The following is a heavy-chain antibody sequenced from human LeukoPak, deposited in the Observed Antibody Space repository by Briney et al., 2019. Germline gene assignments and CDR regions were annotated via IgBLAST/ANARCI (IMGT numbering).Heavy chain of an antibody. Sequence: ASVKVSCKASGYTFTSYGISWVRQAPGQGLEWMGWISAYNGNTNYAQKLQGRVTMTTDTSTSTAYMELRSLRSDDTAVYYCARAYLGYCSSTSCSPYYYYMDVRGKGTTVTVSS. J-gene: IGHJ6*03. D-gene: IGHD2-2*01. CDR1: GYTFTSYG. CDR2: ISAYNGNT. V-gene: IGHV1-18*01. CDR3: ARAYLGYCSSTSCSPYYYYMDV.